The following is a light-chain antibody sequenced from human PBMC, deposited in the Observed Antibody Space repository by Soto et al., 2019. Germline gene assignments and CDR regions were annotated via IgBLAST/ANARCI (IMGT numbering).Light chain of an antibody. V-gene: IGLV2-23*01. CDR3: CSYAGSSTYYV. J-gene: IGLJ1*01. CDR2: EAS. Sequence: QSVLTQPASVSGSPGQSITISCTGTSNDVGSYNLVSWYQQHPGKAPKLMIYEASKRPSGVSNRFSGSKSGNTASLTISGLQAEDEADYYCCSYAGSSTYYVFGTGTKVTVL. CDR1: SNDVGSYNL.